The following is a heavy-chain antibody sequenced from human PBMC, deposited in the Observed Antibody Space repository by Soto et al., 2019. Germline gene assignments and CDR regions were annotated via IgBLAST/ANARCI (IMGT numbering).Heavy chain of an antibody. Sequence: GGSLRLSCAASGIIFSNTDIYLARPAPGKGLQWVSGIGGSGASIFYTDSVKGRFTISRDNSKNTLYLQMNNVRAEDTAVYFCARSLRPLSSCDPWGQGTLVTVSS. CDR2: IGGSGASI. CDR3: ARSLRPLSSCDP. CDR1: GIIFSNTD. J-gene: IGHJ5*02. V-gene: IGHV3-23*01. D-gene: IGHD6-6*01.